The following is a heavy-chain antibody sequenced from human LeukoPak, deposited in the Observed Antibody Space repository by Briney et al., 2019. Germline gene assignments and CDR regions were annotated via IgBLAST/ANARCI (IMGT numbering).Heavy chain of an antibody. Sequence: GGSLRLSCAASGFTFSSCGMHWVRQAPGKGLEWVAVIWYDGGNKLYGDSVKGRFTISRDNSKNTVYLQMNSLRVEDTAVYYCVRDPYEAYWGQGTLVTVSS. CDR3: VRDPYEAY. V-gene: IGHV3-33*01. CDR1: GFTFSSCG. CDR2: IWYDGGNK. J-gene: IGHJ4*02. D-gene: IGHD5-12*01.